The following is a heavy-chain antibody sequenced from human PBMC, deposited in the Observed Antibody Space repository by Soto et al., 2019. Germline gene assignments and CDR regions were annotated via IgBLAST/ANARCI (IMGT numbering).Heavy chain of an antibody. J-gene: IGHJ4*02. Sequence: QLQLQESGPGLVKPSETLSLTCTVSGGSISSSSYNWGWIRQPPGKGLEWIGSIYYSGSTYYNPSLKSRVTISVDTSKNQFSLKLSSVTAADTAVYYCARHDYGDYKDYWGQGTLVTVSS. D-gene: IGHD4-17*01. V-gene: IGHV4-39*01. CDR2: IYYSGST. CDR3: ARHDYGDYKDY. CDR1: GGSISSSSYN.